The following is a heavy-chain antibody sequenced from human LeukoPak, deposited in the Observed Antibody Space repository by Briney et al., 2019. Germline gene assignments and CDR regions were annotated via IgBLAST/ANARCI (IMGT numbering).Heavy chain of an antibody. J-gene: IGHJ4*02. V-gene: IGHV1-69*13. CDR1: GGTFSSYA. CDR2: IIPIFGTA. CDR3: ARDRGGYCSGGSCYAEGSEFDY. Sequence: AASVKVSCKASGGTFSSYAISWVRQAPGQGLEWMGGIIPIFGTANYAQKFQGRVTITADESTSTAYMELSSLRSEDTAVYYCARDRGGYCSGGSCYAEGSEFDYWGQGTLVTVSS. D-gene: IGHD2-15*01.